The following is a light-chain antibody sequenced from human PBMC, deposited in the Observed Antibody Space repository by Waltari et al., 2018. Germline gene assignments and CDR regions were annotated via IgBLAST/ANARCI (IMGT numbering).Light chain of an antibody. CDR2: GAS. CDR1: QSIRSS. CDR3: QQYDNWLGT. J-gene: IGKJ1*01. Sequence: EMVMTQSPATLSVFPGERATLSCRASQSIRSSLAWYQHKPGQAPRLLIYGASTRATGIPARFSGSGSGTEFTLTISSLQSEDFAVYFCQQYDNWLGTFGQGTKVEIK. V-gene: IGKV3-15*01.